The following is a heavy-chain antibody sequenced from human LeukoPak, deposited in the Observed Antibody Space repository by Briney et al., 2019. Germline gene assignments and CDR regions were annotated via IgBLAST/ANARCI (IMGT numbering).Heavy chain of an antibody. D-gene: IGHD6-6*01. Sequence: PGGSLRLSCAASKFTFSTYAMSWVRQAPGNGLEWVSLISASAGSTYYADSVKGRFTISRDNSKNTLYLQMNSLRAEDTAVYYCAKDQYSSSYYFDYWGQGTLVTVSS. CDR2: ISASAGST. CDR1: KFTFSTYA. J-gene: IGHJ4*02. V-gene: IGHV3-23*01. CDR3: AKDQYSSSYYFDY.